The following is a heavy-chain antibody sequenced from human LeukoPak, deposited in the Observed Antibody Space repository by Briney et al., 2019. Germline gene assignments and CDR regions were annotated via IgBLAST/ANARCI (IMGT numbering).Heavy chain of an antibody. CDR1: GYTFTGYY. V-gene: IGHV1-2*02. CDR2: INPNSGGT. CDR3: ARVYDSSGYYFDY. D-gene: IGHD3-22*01. J-gene: IGHJ4*02. Sequence: ASVKVSCKASGYTFTGYYMHWVRQAPGQGLEWMGWINPNSGGTNYAQKFQGRVTMTRDTSISTAYMELRSLRSDDTAVYYCARVYDSSGYYFDYWGQGTLVTVSS.